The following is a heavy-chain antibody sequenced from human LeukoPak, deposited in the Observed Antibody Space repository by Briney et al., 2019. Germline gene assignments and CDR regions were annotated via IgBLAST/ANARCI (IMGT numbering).Heavy chain of an antibody. Sequence: PGGSLRLSCAASRFTFSNYWMSWVRQAPGKGLEWVANIKQDGSEKYYVDSVKGRFTISRDNAKNALYLQMNSLRAEDTAVYYCVQSWEGAGFDFWGQGTLVTVSS. CDR3: VQSWEGAGFDF. CDR2: IKQDGSEK. V-gene: IGHV3-7*01. CDR1: RFTFSNYW. D-gene: IGHD1-26*01. J-gene: IGHJ4*02.